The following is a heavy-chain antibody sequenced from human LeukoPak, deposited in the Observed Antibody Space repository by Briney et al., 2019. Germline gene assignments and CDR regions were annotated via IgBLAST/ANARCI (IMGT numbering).Heavy chain of an antibody. CDR3: ASYIEVRGSGYPDAFDI. J-gene: IGHJ3*02. D-gene: IGHD3-22*01. Sequence: HGESLKISCKGSGYSFTSYWIGWVRQMPGKGLEWMGIIYPGDSDTRYSPSFQGQVTISADKSISTAYLQWSSLKASDTAMYYCASYIEVRGSGYPDAFDIWGQGTMVTVSS. V-gene: IGHV5-51*01. CDR2: IYPGDSDT. CDR1: GYSFTSYW.